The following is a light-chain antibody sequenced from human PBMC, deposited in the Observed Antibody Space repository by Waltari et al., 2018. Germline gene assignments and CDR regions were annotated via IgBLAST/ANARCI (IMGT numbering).Light chain of an antibody. CDR1: QGINNE. Sequence: DIQMTQSPSSLSASVGDRVTVTCRASQGINNEITWYQQKPGKDPTLLISGAYTLQTGVSSRFSVSGSGTDFTLTISSLQPEDGATYYCQQDHTPPWTFAHGTKVEIK. V-gene: IGKV1-27*01. CDR3: QQDHTPPWT. J-gene: IGKJ1*01. CDR2: GAY.